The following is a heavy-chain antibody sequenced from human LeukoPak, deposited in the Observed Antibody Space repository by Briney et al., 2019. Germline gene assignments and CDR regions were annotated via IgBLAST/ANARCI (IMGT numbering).Heavy chain of an antibody. V-gene: IGHV4-39*07. CDR2: IYHSGST. CDR1: GGSIISSNYY. Sequence: SETLSLTCTVSGGSIISSNYYWGWIRQPPGKGLEWIGEIYHSGSTNYNPSLKSRVTISVDKSKNQFSLKLSSVTAADTAVYYCARKANDYGDYGGRVYYYYYMDVWGKGTTVTVSS. CDR3: ARKANDYGDYGGRVYYYYYMDV. J-gene: IGHJ6*03. D-gene: IGHD4-17*01.